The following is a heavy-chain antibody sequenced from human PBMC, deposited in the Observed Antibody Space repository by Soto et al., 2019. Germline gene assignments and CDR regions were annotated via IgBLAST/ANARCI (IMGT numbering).Heavy chain of an antibody. CDR2: IHYTGST. Sequence: SETLSLACTVSGGSISSINYRWGWIRQPPGKGMEWIGSIHYTGSTYYNPSLKSRVTISVDTSKNQFSLKLTSVTATDTALYYCARHYQHCPNGVCAWDNWGQGTLVTVSS. V-gene: IGHV4-39*01. J-gene: IGHJ4*02. D-gene: IGHD2-8*01. CDR3: ARHYQHCPNGVCAWDN. CDR1: GGSISSINYR.